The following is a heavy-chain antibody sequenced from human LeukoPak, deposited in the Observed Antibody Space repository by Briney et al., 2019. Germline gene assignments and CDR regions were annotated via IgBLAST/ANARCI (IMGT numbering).Heavy chain of an antibody. CDR1: GFTFSSYA. CDR3: ARGSTTANLDY. CDR2: ISYDGSNK. J-gene: IGHJ4*02. V-gene: IGHV3-30-3*01. Sequence: GGSLRLSCAASGFTFSSYAMHWVRQAPGKGLEWVAVISYDGSNKYYADSVKGRFTISRDNSKNTLYLQMNSLRAEDTAVYYCARGSTTANLDYWGQGTLVTVSS. D-gene: IGHD5/OR15-5a*01.